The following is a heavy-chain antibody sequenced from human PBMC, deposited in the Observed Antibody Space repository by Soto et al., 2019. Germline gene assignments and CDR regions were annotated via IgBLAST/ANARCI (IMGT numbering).Heavy chain of an antibody. CDR3: ASLKMTTVTTNYYGMDV. Sequence: SVKVSGKASGGTFSSYAISWVRRAPGQGLEWMGGIIPIFGTANYAQKFQGRVTITADESTSTAYMELSSLRSEDTAVYYCASLKMTTVTTNYYGMDVWGQGTTVTVSS. D-gene: IGHD4-4*01. CDR1: GGTFSSYA. CDR2: IIPIFGTA. J-gene: IGHJ6*02. V-gene: IGHV1-69*13.